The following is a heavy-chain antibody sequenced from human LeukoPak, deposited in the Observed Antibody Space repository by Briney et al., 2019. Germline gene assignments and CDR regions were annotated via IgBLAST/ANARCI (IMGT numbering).Heavy chain of an antibody. CDR1: GYTFTSYH. V-gene: IGHV1-2*02. D-gene: IGHD3-10*01. J-gene: IGHJ5*02. CDR2: INPNSGGT. Sequence: ASVKVSCKASGYTFTSYHMHWVRQAPGQGLEWMGWINPNSGGTNYAQNFQGRVTMTRDTSIRTVYMELSRLRSDDTAVYYCANTYALGNYYKGGFDPWGQGTLVTVSS. CDR3: ANTYALGNYYKGGFDP.